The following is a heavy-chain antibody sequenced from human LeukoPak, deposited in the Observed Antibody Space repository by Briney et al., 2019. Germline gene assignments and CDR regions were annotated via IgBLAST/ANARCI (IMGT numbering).Heavy chain of an antibody. CDR3: ARDRGYSYRLYYFDY. V-gene: IGHV4-34*01. CDR1: GGSFSGYY. D-gene: IGHD5-18*01. CDR2: INHSGGT. Sequence: SETLSLTCAVYGGSFSGYYWSWIRQPPGKGLEWIGEINHSGGTNYNPSLKSRVTISVDTSKNQFSLKLSSVTAADTAVYYCARDRGYSYRLYYFDYWGQGTLVTVSS. J-gene: IGHJ4*02.